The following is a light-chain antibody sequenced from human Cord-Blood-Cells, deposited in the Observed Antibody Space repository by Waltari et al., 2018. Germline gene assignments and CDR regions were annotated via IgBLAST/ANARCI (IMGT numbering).Light chain of an antibody. V-gene: IGKV1-5*03. J-gene: IGKJ2*01. Sequence: DIQMTQSPSTLSASVGDRGTIPCRASQSISSWLAWYQQKPGKAPKLLIYKASSLESGVPSRFSGSGSGTEFTLTISSLQPDDFATYYCQQYNSYSTFGQGTKLEIK. CDR2: KAS. CDR1: QSISSW. CDR3: QQYNSYST.